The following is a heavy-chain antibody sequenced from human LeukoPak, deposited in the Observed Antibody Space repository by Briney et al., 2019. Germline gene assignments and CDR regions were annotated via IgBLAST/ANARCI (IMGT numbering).Heavy chain of an antibody. CDR2: ISGSGGST. CDR1: GFTFSSYA. V-gene: IGHV3-23*01. Sequence: GGSLRLSRAASGFTFSSYAMSWVRQAPGKGLEWVSAISGSGGSTYYADSVKGRFTISRDNSKNTLYLQMNSLRAEDTAVYYCAKSSRVDFWSGYPIFNWFDPWGQGTLVTVSS. D-gene: IGHD3-3*01. J-gene: IGHJ5*02. CDR3: AKSSRVDFWSGYPIFNWFDP.